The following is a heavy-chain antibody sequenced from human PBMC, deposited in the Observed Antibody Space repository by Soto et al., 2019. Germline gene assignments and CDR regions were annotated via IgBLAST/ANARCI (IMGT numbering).Heavy chain of an antibody. CDR1: GYTFTSSG. Sequence: QVQLVQSGAEVKKPGASVKVSCKASGYTFTSSGFSWVRQAPGQGLEWMAWIRAYNGETHYAQKFQGRGTMTTDTSTSTSYMELRSLRSDDTAVYYCARDSGSYMYVSDWGQGTLVTVSS. CDR3: ARDSGSYMYVSD. V-gene: IGHV1-18*01. D-gene: IGHD1-26*01. CDR2: IRAYNGET. J-gene: IGHJ4*02.